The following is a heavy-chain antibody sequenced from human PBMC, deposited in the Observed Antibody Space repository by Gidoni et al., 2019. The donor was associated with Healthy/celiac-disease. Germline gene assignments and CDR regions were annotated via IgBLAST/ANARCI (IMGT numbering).Heavy chain of an antibody. CDR1: GYVFTSYW. Sequence: EVQLVQSGAEGKKPGESRKISGKASGYVFTSYWIGWVRQMPGKGLEWMGIIYPGDSDTRYSPSFQGQVTISADKSISTAYLQWSSLKASDTAMYYCARSPLGGAVGFDYWGQGTLVTVSS. CDR2: IYPGDSDT. CDR3: ARSPLGGAVGFDY. D-gene: IGHD3-16*01. V-gene: IGHV5-51*01. J-gene: IGHJ4*02.